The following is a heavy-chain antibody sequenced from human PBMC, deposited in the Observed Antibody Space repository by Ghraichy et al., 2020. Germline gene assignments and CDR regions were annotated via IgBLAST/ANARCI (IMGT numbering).Heavy chain of an antibody. Sequence: SETLSLTCDVSGASVTSYGYFWTWIRQPPGKGLEWIGYLYSSGSTNYSPSLKRRVTLSVDTSKNQFSLKLTSVTAADTAVYFCGREPNYGSGSLNNDDAIDIWGKGTVVTVSS. V-gene: IGHV4-61*08. J-gene: IGHJ3*02. CDR2: LYSSGST. CDR3: GREPNYGSGSLNNDDAIDI. CDR1: GASVTSYGYF. D-gene: IGHD3-10*01.